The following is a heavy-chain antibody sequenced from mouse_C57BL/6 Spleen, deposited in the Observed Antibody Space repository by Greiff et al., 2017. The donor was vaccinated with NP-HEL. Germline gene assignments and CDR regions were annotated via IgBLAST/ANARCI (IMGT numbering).Heavy chain of an antibody. Sequence: DVHLVESEGGLVQPGSSMKLSCTASGFTFSDYYMAWVRQVPEKGLEWVANINYDGSSTYYLDSLKSRFIISRDNAKNILYLQMSSLKSEDTATYYCARDRSNYGAMDYWGQGTSVTVSS. CDR3: ARDRSNYGAMDY. V-gene: IGHV5-16*01. D-gene: IGHD2-5*01. CDR2: INYDGSST. CDR1: GFTFSDYY. J-gene: IGHJ4*01.